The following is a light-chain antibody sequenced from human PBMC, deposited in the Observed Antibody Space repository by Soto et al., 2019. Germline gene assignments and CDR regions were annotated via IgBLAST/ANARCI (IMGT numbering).Light chain of an antibody. CDR3: QQADSFPLT. CDR2: GAS. V-gene: IGKV1D-12*01. J-gene: IGKJ4*01. Sequence: DIQMTQSPSSVSASIGDTVTITCRASQDISTLLAWYQQKPEKAPKLLIYGASTLESGVPSRFSGRGSGTDFTLTISSLQPEDFAAYFCQQADSFPLTFGGGTKVEIK. CDR1: QDISTL.